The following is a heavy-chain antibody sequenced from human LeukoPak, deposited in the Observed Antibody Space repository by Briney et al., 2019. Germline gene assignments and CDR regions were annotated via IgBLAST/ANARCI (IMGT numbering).Heavy chain of an antibody. Sequence: SETLSLTCAVYGGSFSGYYWSWIRQPPGKGLEWIGTFYHGGSTYYNPSLKSRVTISVDTSKNQFSLKLSSVTAADTAVYYCARDSGSSWGQGTLVTVSS. V-gene: IGHV4-34*01. CDR3: ARDSGSS. J-gene: IGHJ4*02. CDR2: FYHGGST. CDR1: GGSFSGYY. D-gene: IGHD3-10*01.